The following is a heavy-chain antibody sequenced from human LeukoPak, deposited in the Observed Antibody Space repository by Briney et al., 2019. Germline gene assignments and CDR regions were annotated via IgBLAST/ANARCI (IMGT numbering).Heavy chain of an antibody. CDR2: ISGSGGST. D-gene: IGHD3-9*01. V-gene: IGHV3-23*01. CDR1: GFTFSSYG. CDR3: AKEAVLRYFDWLPTTEYYFDY. J-gene: IGHJ4*02. Sequence: GGTLRLSCAASGFTFSSYGMSWVRQATGKGLEWVSAISGSGGSTYYADSVKGRFTISRDNSKNTLYLQMNSLRAEDTAVYYCAKEAVLRYFDWLPTTEYYFDYWGQGTLVTVSS.